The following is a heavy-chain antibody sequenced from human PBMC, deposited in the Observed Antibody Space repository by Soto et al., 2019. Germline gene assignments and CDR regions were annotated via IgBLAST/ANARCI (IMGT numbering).Heavy chain of an antibody. CDR2: IWYDGSNK. Sequence: QVQLVESGGGVVQPGRSLRLSCAAPGFPFSSYGRHWVRQAPGKGLEWVAVIWYDGSNKYYADSVKGRFTISRDNSKNTLYLQMNSLRAEDTAVYYCAREAPLGYDILTDHTNFDYWGQGTLVTVSS. V-gene: IGHV3-33*01. D-gene: IGHD3-9*01. J-gene: IGHJ4*02. CDR1: GFPFSSYG. CDR3: AREAPLGYDILTDHTNFDY.